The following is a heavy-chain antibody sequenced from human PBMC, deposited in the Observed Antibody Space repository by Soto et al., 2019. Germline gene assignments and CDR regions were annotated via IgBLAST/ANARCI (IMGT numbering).Heavy chain of an antibody. Sequence: LRLSCAASGFTFSDYNMDWARQAPGKGLEWISYIHVSSSPIYYADSVKGRFTIPRDNAKNSLYLQMNSLGDEDTAVYYCVRDGGRSGNMDYWGQGVLVTVSS. CDR1: GFTFSDYN. CDR2: IHVSSSPI. CDR3: VRDGGRSGNMDY. J-gene: IGHJ4*02. D-gene: IGHD3-16*01. V-gene: IGHV3-48*02.